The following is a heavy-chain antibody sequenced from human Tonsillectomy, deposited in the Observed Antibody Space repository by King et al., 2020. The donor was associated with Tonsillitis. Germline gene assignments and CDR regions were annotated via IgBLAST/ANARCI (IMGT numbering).Heavy chain of an antibody. V-gene: IGHV3-66*01. CDR1: GFTVSRKY. Sequence: VQLVESGGGLVQPGGSLRLSCAASGFTVSRKYMSWVRQAPGKGLEWVSVIYSGGSTLYADSVNGRFTISRDNSKNTLYLQRKILRVEDTAVYYCARDSLACGTDCSVRGYAFDIWGQGTMVTVSS. J-gene: IGHJ3*02. D-gene: IGHD2-21*02. CDR3: ARDSLACGTDCSVRGYAFDI. CDR2: IYSGGST.